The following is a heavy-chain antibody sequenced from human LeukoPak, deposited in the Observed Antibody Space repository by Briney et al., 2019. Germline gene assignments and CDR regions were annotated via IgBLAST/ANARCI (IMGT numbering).Heavy chain of an antibody. CDR1: GYTFTSYG. CDR2: ISAYNGNT. Sequence: ASVKVSCNASGYTFTSYGISWVRQAPGQGLEWMGWISAYNGNTDYAQKVQGRVTMTTDTSTNTAYMELRSLRSDDTAVYYCARSGWSGFWFDPWGQGTLVTVSS. J-gene: IGHJ5*02. CDR3: ARSGWSGFWFDP. D-gene: IGHD6-19*01. V-gene: IGHV1-18*01.